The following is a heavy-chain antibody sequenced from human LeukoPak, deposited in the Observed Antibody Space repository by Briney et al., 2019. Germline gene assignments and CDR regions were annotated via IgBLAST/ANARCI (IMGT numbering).Heavy chain of an antibody. J-gene: IGHJ4*02. CDR2: ISYDGSNK. Sequence: GRSLRLSCAASGFTFSSYAMHWVRQAPGKGLEWVAVISYDGSNKYYADSVKGRFTISRDNSKNTLYLQMNSLRAEDTAVYYCARDCSSSLDYWGQGTLVTVSS. CDR3: ARDCSSSLDY. CDR1: GFTFSSYA. V-gene: IGHV3-30*04. D-gene: IGHD6-13*01.